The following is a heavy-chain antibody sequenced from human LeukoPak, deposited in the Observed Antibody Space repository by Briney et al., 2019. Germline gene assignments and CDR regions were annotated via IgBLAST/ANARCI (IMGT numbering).Heavy chain of an antibody. CDR3: ARDRVYGMDV. V-gene: IGHV4-59*01. J-gene: IGHJ6*02. CDR2: IYYSGST. CDR1: GGSISSYY. Sequence: SETLSLTCTVSGGSISSYYWSWIRQPPGKGLEWIGYIYYSGSTNYNPSLKSRVTISVDTSKNQFSLKLSSVTAADTAVYYCARDRVYGMDVWGQGTTVNVSS.